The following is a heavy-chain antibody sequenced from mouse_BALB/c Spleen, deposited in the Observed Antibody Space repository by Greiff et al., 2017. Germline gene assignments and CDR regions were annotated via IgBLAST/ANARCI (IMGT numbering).Heavy chain of an antibody. CDR1: GYSITSGYY. V-gene: IGHV3-6*02. D-gene: IGHD1-1*01. J-gene: IGHJ3*01. Sequence: EVKLEESGPGLVKPSQSLSLTCSVTGYSITSGYYWNWIRQFPGNKLEWMGYISYDGSNNYNPSLKNRISITRDTSKNQFFLKLNSVTTEDTATYYCASYYGSEAWFAYWGQGTLVTVSA. CDR2: ISYDGSN. CDR3: ASYYGSEAWFAY.